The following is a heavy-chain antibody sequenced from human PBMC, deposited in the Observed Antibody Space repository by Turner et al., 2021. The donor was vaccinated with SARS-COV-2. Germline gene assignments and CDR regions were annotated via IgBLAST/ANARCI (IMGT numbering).Heavy chain of an antibody. CDR1: GGSISSNYY. Sequence: QVQLQESGPGLVKSSETLSLTCTVSGGSISSNYYWGWIRQPPGKRLEWIGSIYYSGTTYYNPSLRSRVTISVDTSKNQFSLKMSSVTAAETAVYYCASQASSFWYYYFDSWGQGTLVTVSS. D-gene: IGHD6-13*01. J-gene: IGHJ4*02. CDR3: ASQASSFWYYYFDS. CDR2: IYYSGTT. V-gene: IGHV4-39*01.